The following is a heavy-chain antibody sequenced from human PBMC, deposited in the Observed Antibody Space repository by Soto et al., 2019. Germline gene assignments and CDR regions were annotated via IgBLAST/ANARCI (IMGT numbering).Heavy chain of an antibody. D-gene: IGHD4-17*01. CDR1: GFSLSTSGVG. CDR3: AHSLTTVTTSHNCFDP. Sequence: QITLKESGPTLVKPTQTLTLTCTFSGFSLSTSGVGVGWIRQPPGKALEWLALIYWDDDKRYSPSLKSRLTHTKDTSKNQVVLTMTNMYPVDTATYYCAHSLTTVTTSHNCFDPWGQGTLVTVSS. J-gene: IGHJ5*02. V-gene: IGHV2-5*02. CDR2: IYWDDDK.